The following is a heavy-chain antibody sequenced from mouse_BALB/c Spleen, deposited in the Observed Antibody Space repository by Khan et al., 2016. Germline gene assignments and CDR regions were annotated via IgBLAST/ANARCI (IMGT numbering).Heavy chain of an antibody. CDR2: ISYSGST. CDR3: ARTARIKY. Sequence: VQLQQSGPGLVKPSQSLSLTCTVSGYSITSGYGWNWIRQFPGNKLEWMGYISYSGSTNYNPSLKSRISITRDTSKNQFFLQLNSVTTEDTATYYCARTARIKYWGQGTTLTVSS. D-gene: IGHD1-2*01. J-gene: IGHJ2*01. V-gene: IGHV3-2*02. CDR1: GYSITSGYG.